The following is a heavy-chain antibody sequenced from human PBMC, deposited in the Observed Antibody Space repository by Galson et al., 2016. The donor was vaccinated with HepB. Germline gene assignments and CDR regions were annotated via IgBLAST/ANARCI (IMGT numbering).Heavy chain of an antibody. V-gene: IGHV3-21*01. CDR1: GFTFRTYS. D-gene: IGHD1-14*01. CDR3: ARGGRTEETSLVY. Sequence: SLRLSCAASGFTFRTYSMNWVRQATGKGLEWVSVISSSVSYIYYADSVKGRFTISRDNAKNSLYLQMNSLRVEDTAVYYCARGGRTEETSLVYWGQGTLVTVSS. J-gene: IGHJ4*02. CDR2: ISSSVSYI.